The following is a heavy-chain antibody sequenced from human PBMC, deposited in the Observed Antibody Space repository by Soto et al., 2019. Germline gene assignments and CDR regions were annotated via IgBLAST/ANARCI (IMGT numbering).Heavy chain of an antibody. J-gene: IGHJ1*01. Sequence: SETLSLTCAVSGGSISSGGYSWSWIRQPPGKGLELIGYIYHSGSTYYNPSLKSRVTISVDRSKNQFSLKLSAVTAADTAVYYCARDDYGGNSPHAWPWGQCTLVTVSS. CDR1: GGSISSGGYS. D-gene: IGHD4-17*01. V-gene: IGHV4-30-2*01. CDR3: ARDDYGGNSPHAWP. CDR2: IYHSGST.